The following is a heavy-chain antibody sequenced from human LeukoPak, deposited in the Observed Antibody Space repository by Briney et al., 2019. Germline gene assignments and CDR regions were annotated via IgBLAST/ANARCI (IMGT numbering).Heavy chain of an antibody. D-gene: IGHD3-22*01. Sequence: PGGSLRLSCAASGFTVSSNYMNWVRQAPGKGLEWVSVIYSGGGTYYADSVKGRFTISRDNSKNMLYLQMNSLRAEDTAVYYCARGNGYLIDYWGQGTLVTVSS. J-gene: IGHJ4*02. CDR3: ARGNGYLIDY. CDR2: IYSGGGT. V-gene: IGHV3-53*01. CDR1: GFTVSSNY.